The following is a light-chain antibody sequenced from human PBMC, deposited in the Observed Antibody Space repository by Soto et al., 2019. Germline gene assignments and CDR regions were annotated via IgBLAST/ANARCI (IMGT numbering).Light chain of an antibody. Sequence: QSVLTQPPSASGTPGQTVTISCSGGTSNIGSNYVYWYQQVSGTAPKLLIYSNDQRPSGVPDRFSGSRSGTSASLAISGLRSEDEADYYCASWDDSLNGSNWVFGGGTKVTVL. CDR1: TSNIGSNY. CDR2: SND. V-gene: IGLV1-47*02. J-gene: IGLJ3*02. CDR3: ASWDDSLNGSNWV.